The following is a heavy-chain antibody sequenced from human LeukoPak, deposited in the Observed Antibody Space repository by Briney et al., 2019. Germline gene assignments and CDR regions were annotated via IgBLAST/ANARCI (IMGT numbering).Heavy chain of an antibody. J-gene: IGHJ4*02. CDR1: GFTFSDYY. Sequence: PGGSLRLSCAASGFTFSDYYMSWIRQAPGKGLEWVSYISGSGSTIYYAGSVKGRFTISRDNAKNSLYLQMNSLRAEDTAVYYCARALWGSYRIVEPHWGQGTLVTVSS. CDR2: ISGSGSTI. V-gene: IGHV3-11*04. CDR3: ARALWGSYRIVEPH. D-gene: IGHD3-16*02.